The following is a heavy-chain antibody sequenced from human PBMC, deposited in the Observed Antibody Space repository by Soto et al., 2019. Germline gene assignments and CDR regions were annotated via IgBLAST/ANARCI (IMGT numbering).Heavy chain of an antibody. Sequence: EVQLVESGGGLVQPGGSLRLSCVVSGITFSTYRMHWVRQAPGKGLVCVSHIKSDGTVTHYTDSVRGRFIISRDNAKNTLFLQMNSLRAEDTDVYYCARENYDFWSGYYLDYWGQGTLVTVSS. V-gene: IGHV3-74*01. CDR2: IKSDGTVT. D-gene: IGHD3-3*01. CDR1: GITFSTYR. CDR3: ARENYDFWSGYYLDY. J-gene: IGHJ4*02.